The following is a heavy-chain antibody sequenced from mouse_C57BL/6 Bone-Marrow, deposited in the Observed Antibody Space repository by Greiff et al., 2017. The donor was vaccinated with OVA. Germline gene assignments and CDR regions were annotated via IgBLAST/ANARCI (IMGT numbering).Heavy chain of an antibody. CDR2: IYPRDGST. CDR1: GYTFTDHT. D-gene: IGHD1-1*01. Sequence: QVQLQQSDAELVKPGASVKISCKVSGYTFTDHTIHWMKQRPEQGLEWIGYIYPRDGSTKYNEKIKGKATLTADKSSSTAYMQLNSLTSEDSAVYFCAREGGYGSSYCYWYFDVWGTGTTVTVSS. CDR3: AREGGYGSSYCYWYFDV. V-gene: IGHV1-78*01. J-gene: IGHJ1*03.